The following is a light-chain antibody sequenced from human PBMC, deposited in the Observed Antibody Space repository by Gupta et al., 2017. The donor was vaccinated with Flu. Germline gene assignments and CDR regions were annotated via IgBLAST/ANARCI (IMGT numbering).Light chain of an antibody. V-gene: IGKV1-5*03. CDR2: KAS. CDR3: QQDDSPPWT. CDR1: QSINRW. J-gene: IGKJ1*01. Sequence: DIQMTQSPSTLSASVGDKVTITCRASQSINRWLAWCQQRPGEAPKFLIYKASTLEAGVPSRFSGSGSVTEFTLTISGLQPDDFATYYCQQDDSPPWTFGQGTKVEI.